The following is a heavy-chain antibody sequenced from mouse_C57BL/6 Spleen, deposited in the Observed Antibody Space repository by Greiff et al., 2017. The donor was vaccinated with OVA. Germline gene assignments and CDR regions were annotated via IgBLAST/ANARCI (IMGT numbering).Heavy chain of an antibody. CDR2: IHPNSGST. CDR1: GYTFTSYW. J-gene: IGHJ3*01. Sequence: VQLKQPGAELVKPGASVKLSCKASGYTFTSYWMHWVKQRPGQGLEWIGMIHPNSGSTNYNEKFKSKATLTVDKSSSTAYMQLSSLTSEDSAVYYCARSGSSFSWFAYWGQGTLVTVSA. CDR3: ARSGSSFSWFAY. D-gene: IGHD1-1*01. V-gene: IGHV1-64*01.